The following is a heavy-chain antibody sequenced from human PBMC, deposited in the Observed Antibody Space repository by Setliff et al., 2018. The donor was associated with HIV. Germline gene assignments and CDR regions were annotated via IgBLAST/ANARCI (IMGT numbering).Heavy chain of an antibody. V-gene: IGHV1-69*13. CDR3: ARGGVRGYSYGEAFDI. Sequence: SVKVSCKSSGGSFNTYAIDWVRKAPGQGLEWMGGIISIFDKANYAQKFHGRLTITADDSTRTVYMELNSMGSGDTAVYYCARGGVRGYSYGEAFDIWGQGTLVTVSS. CDR2: IISIFDKA. CDR1: GGSFNTYA. J-gene: IGHJ3*02. D-gene: IGHD5-18*01.